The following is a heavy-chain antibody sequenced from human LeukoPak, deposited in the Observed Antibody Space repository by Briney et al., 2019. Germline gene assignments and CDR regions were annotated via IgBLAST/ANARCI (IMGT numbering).Heavy chain of an antibody. CDR1: GGSISSGGYY. Sequence: SETLPLTCTVSGGSISSGGYYWSWIRQHPGKGLEWIGYIYYSGSTYYNPSLKSRVTISVDTSKNQFSLKLSSVTAADTAVYYCARVRPDTYYDSSGYSPLFDYWGQGTLVTVSS. CDR2: IYYSGST. J-gene: IGHJ4*02. V-gene: IGHV4-31*03. D-gene: IGHD3-22*01. CDR3: ARVRPDTYYDSSGYSPLFDY.